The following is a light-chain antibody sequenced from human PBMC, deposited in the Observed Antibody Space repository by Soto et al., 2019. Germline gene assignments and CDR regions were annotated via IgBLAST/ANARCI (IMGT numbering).Light chain of an antibody. Sequence: ESVLTQSPGILSLSPGERATLFCRASQGFSSNYLAWYQQKPGQAPRLLIYGASNRAVGIPDRFSGSGSGTDFTLTNSRLEPEDFAVYYCQQFRGSQYTFGQWTQLEI. CDR3: QQFRGSQYT. J-gene: IGKJ2*01. V-gene: IGKV3-20*01. CDR2: GAS. CDR1: QGFSSNY.